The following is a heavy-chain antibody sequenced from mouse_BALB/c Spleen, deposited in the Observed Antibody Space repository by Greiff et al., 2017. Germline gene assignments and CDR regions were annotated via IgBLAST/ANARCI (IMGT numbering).Heavy chain of an antibody. Sequence: VQLQQSGAELVKPGASVKLSCTASGFNIKDTYMHWVKQRPEQGLEWIGRIDPANGNTKYDPKFQGKATITADTSSNTDYLQLSRLTSEDTAVYYCAHYYGFRFDYWGQGTLVTVSA. CDR1: GFNIKDTY. V-gene: IGHV14-3*02. D-gene: IGHD1-2*01. CDR3: AHYYGFRFDY. CDR2: IDPANGNT. J-gene: IGHJ3*01.